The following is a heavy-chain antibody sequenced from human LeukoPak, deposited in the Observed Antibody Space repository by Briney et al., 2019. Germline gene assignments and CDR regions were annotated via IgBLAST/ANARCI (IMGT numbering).Heavy chain of an antibody. D-gene: IGHD1-26*01. CDR3: ARQHSGSYDY. V-gene: IGHV4-4*09. CDR2: IYTSGST. J-gene: IGHJ4*02. CDR1: GGSISSYY. Sequence: PSETLSLTCTVSGGSISSYYWSWIRQPPGKGLEWIGYIYTSGSTNYNPSLKSRVTISVDTSKNQFSLKLSSVTAADTAVYYCARQHSGSYDYWGQGTLVTVSS.